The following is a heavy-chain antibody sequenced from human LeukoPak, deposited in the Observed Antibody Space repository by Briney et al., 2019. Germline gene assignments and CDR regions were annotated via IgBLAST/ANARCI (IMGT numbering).Heavy chain of an antibody. J-gene: IGHJ3*02. V-gene: IGHV1-69*13. D-gene: IGHD3-22*01. Sequence: ASVKVSCKASGGSFTFTSHAISWVRQAPGQSLEWLGGLIPIYGSANYAQKFQGRVTITSDESTRTVYMEQSSLRPEDSAVYYCAGFFYDNSGDAFDIWGQGTMVTVSS. CDR2: LIPIYGSA. CDR3: AGFFYDNSGDAFDI. CDR1: GGSFTFTSHA.